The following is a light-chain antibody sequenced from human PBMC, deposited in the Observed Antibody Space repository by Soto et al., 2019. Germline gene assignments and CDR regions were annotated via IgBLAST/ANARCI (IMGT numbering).Light chain of an antibody. CDR2: EVN. CDR1: SSDVGGYNY. V-gene: IGLV2-8*01. Sequence: QSALTQPPSASGSPGQSVTISCTGTSSDVGGYNYVSWYQQHPGKVPKLMVYEVNKRPSGVPARFSGSKSGNTASLTVSGLRAEDEADYYCTSYAGGNNVFGAGTKLTVL. CDR3: TSYAGGNNV. J-gene: IGLJ1*01.